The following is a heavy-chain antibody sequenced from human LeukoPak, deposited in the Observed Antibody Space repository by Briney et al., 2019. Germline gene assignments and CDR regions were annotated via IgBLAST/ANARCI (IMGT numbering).Heavy chain of an antibody. CDR1: GGSFSGYY. D-gene: IGHD2-21*01. CDR3: ARFALSHCGGDCYQSPLDAFDI. CDR2: INHSGST. V-gene: IGHV4-34*01. J-gene: IGHJ3*02. Sequence: SETLSLTRAVYGGSFSGYYWSSIRQPPGKGLDWIGEINHSGSTNYNPSLKSRVTISVDTSKNQFSLKLSSVTAADTAVYYCARFALSHCGGDCYQSPLDAFDIWGQGTMVTVSS.